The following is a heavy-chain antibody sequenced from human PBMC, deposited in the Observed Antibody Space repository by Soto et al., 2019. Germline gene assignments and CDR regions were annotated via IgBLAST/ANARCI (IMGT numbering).Heavy chain of an antibody. D-gene: IGHD4-4*01. J-gene: IGHJ6*02. CDR3: ARDSNYRRDYYYGLDV. V-gene: IGHV3-11*01. Sequence: GGSLRLSCAASGFTFSDYYMSWIRQAPGKGLEWVSHISSSGNTTYYADSVKGRFTISRDNAKNSLYLQMNSLRAEDTAVYYCARDSNYRRDYYYGLDVWGQGTTVTVSS. CDR1: GFTFSDYY. CDR2: ISSSGNTT.